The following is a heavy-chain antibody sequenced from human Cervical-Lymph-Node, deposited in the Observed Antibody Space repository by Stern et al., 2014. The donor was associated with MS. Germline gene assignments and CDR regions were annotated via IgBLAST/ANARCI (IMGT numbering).Heavy chain of an antibody. V-gene: IGHV3-11*01. J-gene: IGHJ3*02. CDR3: ARTSFEALIVIPTPFDI. CDR2: ISSSGSTI. Sequence: QVQLMQSGGGLVKPGGSLRLSCAASGFTFSDYYMSWIRQAPGKGLEWVSYISSSGSTIYYADSVKGRFTISKDNAKNSLYLQMKSLRAEDTAVYYCARTSFEALIVIPTPFDIWGQGTMVTVSS. CDR1: GFTFSDYY. D-gene: IGHD3-16*02.